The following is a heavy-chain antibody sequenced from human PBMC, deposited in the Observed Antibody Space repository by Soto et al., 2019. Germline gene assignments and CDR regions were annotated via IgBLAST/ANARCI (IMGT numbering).Heavy chain of an antibody. CDR3: AREYGMYYYDSSGSLDAFDI. D-gene: IGHD3-22*01. V-gene: IGHV6-1*01. CDR2: TYYRSKWYN. Sequence: PSQTLSLTCVISGDSVSSNSAAWNWIRQSPSRGLEWLGRTYYRSKWYNDYAVSVKSRITINPDTSKNQFSLQLNSVTPEDTAVYYCAREYGMYYYDSSGSLDAFDIWGKGTMVT. CDR1: GDSVSSNSAA. J-gene: IGHJ3*02.